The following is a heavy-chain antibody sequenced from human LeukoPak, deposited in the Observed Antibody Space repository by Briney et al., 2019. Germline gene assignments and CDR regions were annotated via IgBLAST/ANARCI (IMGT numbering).Heavy chain of an antibody. CDR1: GSSISSNY. Sequence: LGGSLRLSCAASGSSISSNYISWVRQAPGKGLEWVSVIYSGGSTFFADTVKGRFTISRDNSKNTMYLQMNSLRAEDTAVYYCARGGIMISFGGVYVFDIWGQGTMVTVSS. D-gene: IGHD3-16*01. CDR3: ARGGIMISFGGVYVFDI. V-gene: IGHV3-53*01. CDR2: IYSGGST. J-gene: IGHJ3*02.